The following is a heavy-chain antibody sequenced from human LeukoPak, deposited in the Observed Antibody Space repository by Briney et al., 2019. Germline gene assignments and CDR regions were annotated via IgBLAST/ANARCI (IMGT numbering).Heavy chain of an antibody. J-gene: IGHJ6*04. CDR3: ARDLRVYGSGSYYNGGDMYYYYSMDV. CDR2: IYHSGST. V-gene: IGHV4-38-2*02. D-gene: IGHD3-10*01. Sequence: SETLSLTCAVSGYSISSGYYWGWIRQPPGKGLEWIGSIYHSGSTYYNPSLKSRVTISVDTSKNQFSLKLSSVTAADTAVYYCARDLRVYGSGSYYNGGDMYYYYSMDVWGKGTTVTVSS. CDR1: GYSISSGYY.